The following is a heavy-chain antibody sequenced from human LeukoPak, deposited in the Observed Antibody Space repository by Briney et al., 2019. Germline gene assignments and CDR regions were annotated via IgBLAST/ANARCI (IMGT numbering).Heavy chain of an antibody. CDR3: ARDYSSGTFDY. CDR2: IYYSGST. Sequence: PSETLSLTCTVSGGSISSGDYYWSWIRQPPGKGLEWIEYIYYSGSTYYNPSLKSRVTISVDTSKNQFSLKLSSVTAADTAVYYCARDYSSGTFDYWGQGTLVTVSS. D-gene: IGHD3-22*01. V-gene: IGHV4-30-4*08. J-gene: IGHJ4*02. CDR1: GGSISSGDYY.